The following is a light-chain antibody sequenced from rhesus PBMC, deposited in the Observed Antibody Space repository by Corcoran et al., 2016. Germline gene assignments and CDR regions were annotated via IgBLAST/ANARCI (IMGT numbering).Light chain of an antibody. CDR1: ECISSW. CDR3: LQFNVRPYT. CDR2: NAS. Sequence: IQMTQSPSSLPASVGDAVTITCRANECISSWLDWFQQKTGKAPKPLIYNASTLQSGVPSRFRGSGSGTEFSLTITSRQAEDISTYYCLQFNVRPYTFGPGTKLDI. J-gene: IGKJ3*01. V-gene: IGKV1-22*01.